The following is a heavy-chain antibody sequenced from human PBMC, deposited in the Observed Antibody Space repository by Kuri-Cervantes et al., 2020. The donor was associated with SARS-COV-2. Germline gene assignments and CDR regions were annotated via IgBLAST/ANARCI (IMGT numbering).Heavy chain of an antibody. CDR1: GGSISTYY. J-gene: IGHJ6*02. CDR3: ARESNYSHYYGTEV. Sequence: GSLRLSCTVSGGSISTYYWSWIRQPPGKGLEWIGYIYYSGSTTYNPSLKSRVTISVDTSKNQFSLELDSVTAADTAVYYCARESNYSHYYGTEVWGQGTTVPSP. V-gene: IGHV4-59*01. CDR2: IYYSGST.